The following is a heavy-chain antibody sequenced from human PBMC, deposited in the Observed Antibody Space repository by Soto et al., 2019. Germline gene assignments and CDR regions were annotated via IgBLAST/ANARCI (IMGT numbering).Heavy chain of an antibody. Sequence: SETLSLTCTVSVCSISSRAYYWSWVRQHPGKGLEWIGYIYYSGSTYFSPSLKSRLTISVDTSKNQFSLKLSSVTAADTAMYYCARARLRAVYAFDFWGQGTMVT. CDR1: VCSISSRAYY. V-gene: IGHV4-31*03. CDR2: IYYSGST. J-gene: IGHJ3*01. D-gene: IGHD5-12*01. CDR3: ARARLRAVYAFDF.